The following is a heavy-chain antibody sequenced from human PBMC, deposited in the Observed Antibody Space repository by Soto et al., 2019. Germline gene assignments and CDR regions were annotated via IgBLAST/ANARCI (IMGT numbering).Heavy chain of an antibody. Sequence: GGALRVSCAASGFTFITYWMDWVRQTPGKGLEWVANINQDGSEKNYVDSVKGRFTIYRDNAKNSLYLQMSSLTAEDSALYYCSRSLNSWGQGTLVPVSS. J-gene: IGHJ1*01. V-gene: IGHV3-7*01. D-gene: IGHD1-20*01. CDR2: INQDGSEK. CDR3: SRSLNS. CDR1: GFTFITYW.